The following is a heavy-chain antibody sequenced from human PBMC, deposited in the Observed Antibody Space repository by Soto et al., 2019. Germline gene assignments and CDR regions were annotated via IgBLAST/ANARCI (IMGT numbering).Heavy chain of an antibody. CDR2: IHYTGTT. CDR1: GGSVSSGTYQ. CDR3: SRLHVYAVWSGSVQMDV. D-gene: IGHD3-3*01. Sequence: QVQLQESGPGLVKPSETLSLICTVSGGSVSSGTYQWSWIRQSPGKGLEWIGYIHYTGTTNYNPSLKSRVSISVDTSKNHVSRELTAGTSADTAMYCCSRLHVYAVWSGSVQMDVWGQGTEVTVSS. V-gene: IGHV4-61*03. J-gene: IGHJ6*02.